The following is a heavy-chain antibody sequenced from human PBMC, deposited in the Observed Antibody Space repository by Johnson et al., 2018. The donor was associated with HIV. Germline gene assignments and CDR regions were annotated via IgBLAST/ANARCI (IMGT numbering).Heavy chain of an antibody. D-gene: IGHD6-19*01. CDR2: IYSGGST. V-gene: IGHV3-53*01. CDR1: GFTVSSNY. CDR3: ATGHSSGWYRDAFDI. Sequence: VQLVESGGGLIQPGGSLRLSCAASGFTVSSNYMSWVRQAPGKGLEWVSVIYSGGSTYYADSVKGRFTISRDNSKNTLYLQINSLRAEDTAVYYCATGHSSGWYRDAFDIWGQGTMVTVSS. J-gene: IGHJ3*02.